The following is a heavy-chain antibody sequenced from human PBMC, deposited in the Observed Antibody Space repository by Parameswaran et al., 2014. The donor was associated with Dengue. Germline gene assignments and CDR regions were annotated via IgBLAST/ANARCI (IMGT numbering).Heavy chain of an antibody. Sequence: RWIRQPPGKGLEWIGEINQSGSTNYNPSLKSRVTISVDTSKNQFSLKMTAVTAADTAIYYCARTEMRWLQGSYYYGMDVWGQGTTVTVSS. V-gene: IGHV4-34*01. CDR3: ARTEMRWLQGSYYYGMDV. J-gene: IGHJ6*02. D-gene: IGHD5-24*01. CDR2: INQSGST.